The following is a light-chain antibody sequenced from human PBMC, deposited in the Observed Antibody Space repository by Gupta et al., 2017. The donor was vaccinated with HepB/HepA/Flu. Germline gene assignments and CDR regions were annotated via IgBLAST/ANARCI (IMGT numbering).Light chain of an antibody. CDR2: SAS. Sequence: DIQMTQSPSSLSASVGDRVTITCRASHDIATYLAWSQQQSGKVPRLLVYSASTLQSGIPSRFSGSGSWTDFTLSISSLQPEDVATYYCQKYNSAPLTFGGGTKVEIK. V-gene: IGKV1-27*01. CDR3: QKYNSAPLT. CDR1: HDIATY. J-gene: IGKJ4*01.